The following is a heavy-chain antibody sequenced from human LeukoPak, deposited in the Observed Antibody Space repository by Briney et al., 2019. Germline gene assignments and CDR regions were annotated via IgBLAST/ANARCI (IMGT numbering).Heavy chain of an antibody. CDR2: IIPIFGTA. Sequence: SVKVSCKASGGTFSSYAISWVRQAPGQGLEWMGVIIPIFGTANYAQKFQGRVTITADESTSTAYMELSSLRSEDTAVYYCARDRPRFVEPYYFDYWGQGTLVTVSS. CDR1: GGTFSSYA. D-gene: IGHD3-3*01. CDR3: ARDRPRFVEPYYFDY. V-gene: IGHV1-69*01. J-gene: IGHJ4*02.